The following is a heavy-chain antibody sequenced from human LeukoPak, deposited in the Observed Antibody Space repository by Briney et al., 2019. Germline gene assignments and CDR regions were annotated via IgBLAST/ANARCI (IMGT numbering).Heavy chain of an antibody. J-gene: IGHJ4*02. Sequence: SETLSLTCTVSGGSISGHYWSWIRQPPGKGLEWIGYIYSSGNTNYNPSLKSRVTISVDTSKNQFSLRLSSVTAADTAVYYCASEVQSGDHFFDYWGQGTLVTVSS. D-gene: IGHD1-26*01. CDR1: GGSISGHY. CDR3: ASEVQSGDHFFDY. V-gene: IGHV4-59*11. CDR2: IYSSGNT.